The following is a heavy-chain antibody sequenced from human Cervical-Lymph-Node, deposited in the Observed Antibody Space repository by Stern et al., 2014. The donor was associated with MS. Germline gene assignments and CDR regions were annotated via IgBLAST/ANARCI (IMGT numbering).Heavy chain of an antibody. Sequence: EVQLVESGAEAKKPGAFLKISCRASGYTFTNYWIAWVRQMPGKGLEWMGIVYPGAPDTRYTPSFQGQFTLSADKSVSTAYLQWSSLKSSDSAMYYCAKSLRPGIVGKQLDYWGQGTLVTVSS. J-gene: IGHJ4*02. V-gene: IGHV5-51*03. CDR3: AKSLRPGIVGKQLDY. D-gene: IGHD2-15*01. CDR1: GYTFTNYW. CDR2: VYPGAPDT.